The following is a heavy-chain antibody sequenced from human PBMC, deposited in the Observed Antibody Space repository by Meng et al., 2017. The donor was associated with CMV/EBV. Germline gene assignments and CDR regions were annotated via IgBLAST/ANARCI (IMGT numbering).Heavy chain of an antibody. V-gene: IGHV3-48*03. CDR2: ISSSGSTI. J-gene: IGHJ6*02. Sequence: LSLTCAASGFTFSSYEMNWVRQAPGKGLEWVSYISSSGSTIYYADSVKGRFTISRDNAKNSLYLQMNSLRAEDTAVYYCARDLDIVVVPAAYAEGDYGMDVWGQGTTVTVSS. CDR1: GFTFSSYE. D-gene: IGHD2-2*03. CDR3: ARDLDIVVVPAAYAEGDYGMDV.